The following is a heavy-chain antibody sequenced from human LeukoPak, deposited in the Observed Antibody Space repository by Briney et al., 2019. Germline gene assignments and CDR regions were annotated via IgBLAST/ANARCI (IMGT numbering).Heavy chain of an antibody. V-gene: IGHV4-61*02. CDR2: IYTSGST. Sequence: SQTLSLTCTVSGGSISSGSYYWSWLRQPAGKGLEWIRRIYTSGSTNYNPSLRRRVTLSVDSSKNLFSLKLNSVTAADTGVYYCARHKAGYHLDWWGQGTLVTVSS. CDR3: ARHKAGYHLDW. D-gene: IGHD5-12*01. CDR1: GGSISSGSYY. J-gene: IGHJ4*02.